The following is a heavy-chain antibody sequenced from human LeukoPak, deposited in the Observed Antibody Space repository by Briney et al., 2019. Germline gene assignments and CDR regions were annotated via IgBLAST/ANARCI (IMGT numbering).Heavy chain of an antibody. CDR1: GFTFSSYW. Sequence: GGSLRLSCAASGFTFSSYWMSWVRQAPGKGLEWVANIKQDGSEKYYVDSVKGRFTISRDNAKNSLYLQMNSLRAEDTAVYYCAREANTMVRGVYFDYWGQGTLVTVSS. J-gene: IGHJ4*02. CDR2: IKQDGSEK. CDR3: AREANTMVRGVYFDY. V-gene: IGHV3-7*01. D-gene: IGHD3-10*01.